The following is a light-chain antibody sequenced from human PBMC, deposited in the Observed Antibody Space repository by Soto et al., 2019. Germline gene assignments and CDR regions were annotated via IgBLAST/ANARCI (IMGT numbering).Light chain of an antibody. V-gene: IGLV1-40*01. J-gene: IGLJ3*02. CDR1: SSNIGAGYD. CDR3: QSYDSSLSGWV. Sequence: QSVLTQSPSVSGAPGQRVTISCTGSSSNIGAGYDVHWYQQLPGTAPKLLIYGNNNRPSGVPDRFSGSKSGTSASLAITGLRAEDEADYYCQSYDSSLSGWVFGGGTKVTVL. CDR2: GNN.